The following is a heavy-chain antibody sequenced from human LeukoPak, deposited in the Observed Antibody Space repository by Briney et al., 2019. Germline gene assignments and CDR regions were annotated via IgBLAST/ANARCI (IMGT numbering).Heavy chain of an antibody. Sequence: PGGSQTLSCAASGFTFLRHGMTWFRQAPGKGLEWVSSISSSSSYIYYADSVKGRFTISRDNAKNSLYLQMNSLRAEDTAVYYCARETDVDTAMASDYWGQGTLVTVSS. D-gene: IGHD5-18*01. J-gene: IGHJ4*02. CDR2: ISSSSSYI. CDR1: GFTFLRHG. V-gene: IGHV3-21*01. CDR3: ARETDVDTAMASDY.